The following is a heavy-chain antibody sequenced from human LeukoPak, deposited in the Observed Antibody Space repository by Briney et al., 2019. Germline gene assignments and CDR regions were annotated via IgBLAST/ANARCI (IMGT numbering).Heavy chain of an antibody. CDR2: IHHSGNS. Sequence: SETLSLTCTVSGASVTDYYWSWIRQSPGKGLEWISYIHHSGNSDYNPSLRSRVTTSLDPSKNQFSLNLISVPAADTAVYYCTRGHWGLQSWSQGTLVTVSS. J-gene: IGHJ5*02. CDR3: TRGHWGLQS. V-gene: IGHV4-59*02. D-gene: IGHD7-27*01. CDR1: GASVTDYY.